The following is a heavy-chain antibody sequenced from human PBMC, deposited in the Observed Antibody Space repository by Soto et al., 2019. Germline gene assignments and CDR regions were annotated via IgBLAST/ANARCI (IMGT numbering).Heavy chain of an antibody. CDR2: INPNSGGT. J-gene: IGHJ3*01. D-gene: IGHD3-3*01. V-gene: IGHV1-2*04. CDR3: ARDMFKGREFWRGSYSFDF. Sequence: ASVKVSCKASGYTFTGYYMHWVRQAPGQGREWMGWINPNSGGTNYAQKFQGWVTMTRDTSISTAYMELSRLRSDDTAVYYCARDMFKGREFWRGSYSFDFWGQGTMVTVSS. CDR1: GYTFTGYY.